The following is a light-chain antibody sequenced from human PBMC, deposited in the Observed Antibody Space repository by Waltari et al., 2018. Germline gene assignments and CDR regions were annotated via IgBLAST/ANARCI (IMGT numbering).Light chain of an antibody. CDR1: QSVSTY. CDR3: QQRSSWPS. V-gene: IGKV3-11*01. Sequence: EIVLTQSQDTLSFSPGERATLSCRASQSVSTYLDWYQQKPGQAPRLLIYDASNRATGIPARFSGSGSGTDFTLTISSLEPEDFAVYYCQQRSSWPSFGGGTKVEIK. CDR2: DAS. J-gene: IGKJ4*01.